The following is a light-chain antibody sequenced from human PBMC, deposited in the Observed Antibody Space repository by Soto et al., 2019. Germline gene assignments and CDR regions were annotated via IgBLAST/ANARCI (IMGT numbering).Light chain of an antibody. CDR3: SSYTTSSLVV. CDR1: SSDVAGYNY. CDR2: EVD. J-gene: IGLJ2*01. Sequence: QSALTQPASVSGSPGQSITISCTGTSSDVAGYNYVSWYQQHPGKAPKLMIYEVDNRPSGVSNRFSGSRSGNTASLTISGLQPEDEAEYYCSSYTTSSLVVIGGGTKLTVL. V-gene: IGLV2-14*01.